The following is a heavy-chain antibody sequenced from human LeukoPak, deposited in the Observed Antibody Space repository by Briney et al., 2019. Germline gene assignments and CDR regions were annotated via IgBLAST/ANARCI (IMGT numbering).Heavy chain of an antibody. D-gene: IGHD3-3*01. V-gene: IGHV3-21*04. CDR1: GFTFSSYS. CDR3: AKALYYDFWXGYPXXTYYYGMDV. Sequence: GGSLRLSCAASGFTFSSYSMNWVRQAPGKGLEWVSSISSSSSYIYYADSVKGRFTISRDNAKNSLYLQMNSLRAEDTALYYCAKALYYDFWXGYPXXTYYYGMDVWGQGTTVTVSS. J-gene: IGHJ6*02. CDR2: ISSSSSYI.